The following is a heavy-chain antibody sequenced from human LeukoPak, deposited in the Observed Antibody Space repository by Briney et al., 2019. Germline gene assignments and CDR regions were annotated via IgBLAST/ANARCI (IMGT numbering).Heavy chain of an antibody. Sequence: SETLSLTCTVSGGSMSPYHWGWIRQPAGKGLEWIGRIYTSGSTNYNPSLKSRVTMSVDTSKNQFSLKLSSVTAADTAVYYCARDNRPYGMDVWGQGTTVTVS. V-gene: IGHV4-4*07. CDR2: IYTSGST. CDR3: ARDNRPYGMDV. J-gene: IGHJ6*02. CDR1: GGSMSPYH.